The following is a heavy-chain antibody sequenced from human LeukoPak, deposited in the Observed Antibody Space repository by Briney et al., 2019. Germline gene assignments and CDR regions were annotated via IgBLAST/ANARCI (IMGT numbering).Heavy chain of an antibody. J-gene: IGHJ5*02. CDR1: GGSISSGDYY. Sequence: SETLSLTCTVSGGSISSGDYYWSWIRQPPGKGLEWIGYIYYSGSTYYNPSLKSRVTISVDTSKNQFSLKLSSVTAADTAVYYCARYYYDSSGYYYPTWFAPGGQGTLVTVSS. CDR2: IYYSGST. D-gene: IGHD3-22*01. V-gene: IGHV4-30-4*01. CDR3: ARYYYDSSGYYYPTWFAP.